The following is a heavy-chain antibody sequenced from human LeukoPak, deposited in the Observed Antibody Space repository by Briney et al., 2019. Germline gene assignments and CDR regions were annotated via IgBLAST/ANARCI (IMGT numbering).Heavy chain of an antibody. CDR1: GFTFSSYA. D-gene: IGHD3-22*01. V-gene: IGHV3-30*04. CDR2: ISYDGRNK. J-gene: IGHJ4*02. Sequence: GGSLRLSCAASGFTFSSYAMHWVRQAPGKGLEWVAVISYDGRNKYYADSVKGRFTISRENSKNTLYLQMNSLRAEDTAVYYCARDAASGYWDYWGQGTLVTVSS. CDR3: ARDAASGYWDY.